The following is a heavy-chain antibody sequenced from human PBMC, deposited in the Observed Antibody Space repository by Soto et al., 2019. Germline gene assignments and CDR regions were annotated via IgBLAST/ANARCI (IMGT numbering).Heavy chain of an antibody. D-gene: IGHD2-2*01. V-gene: IGHV6-1*01. CDR2: TYYRSKWYN. CDR3: ARTVVLFSRKHYHHYHLSF. Sequence: SQTLSLTCAISGDSVSSNSAAWNWIRQSPSRGLEWLGRTYYRSKWYNDYAVSVKSRITINPDTSKNQFSLQLNSVTPEDTAVYYCARTVVLFSRKHYHHYHLSFWGKGSTVTVSS. CDR1: GDSVSSNSAA. J-gene: IGHJ6*04.